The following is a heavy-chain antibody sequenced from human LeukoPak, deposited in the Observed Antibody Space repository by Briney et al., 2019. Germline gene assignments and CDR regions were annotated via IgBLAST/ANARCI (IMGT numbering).Heavy chain of an antibody. Sequence: GGSLRLSCAASGFTFSSYSMNWVRQAPGKGLEWVSSISSSSSYIYYADSVKGRFTISRDNAKNSLYLQMNSLRAEDTAVYYCARENRGVYFRNYWYFDLWGRGTLVTVSS. D-gene: IGHD2/OR15-2a*01. CDR1: GFTFSSYS. J-gene: IGHJ2*01. V-gene: IGHV3-21*01. CDR3: ARENRGVYFRNYWYFDL. CDR2: ISSSSSYI.